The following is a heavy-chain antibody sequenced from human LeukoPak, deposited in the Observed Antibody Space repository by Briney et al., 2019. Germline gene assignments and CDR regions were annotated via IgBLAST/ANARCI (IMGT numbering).Heavy chain of an antibody. Sequence: GGSLRLSCAASGFTFSGFWMHWVRQAPGKGLVWVSCISFDGSDATYADSVKGRFTISRDNSRNTLYLQMNSLRAEDTAIYYCAKDSGYSSSWYYGDDAFDVWGQGTMVTVSS. V-gene: IGHV3-74*01. J-gene: IGHJ3*01. CDR3: AKDSGYSSSWYYGDDAFDV. CDR1: GFTFSGFW. CDR2: ISFDGSDA. D-gene: IGHD6-13*01.